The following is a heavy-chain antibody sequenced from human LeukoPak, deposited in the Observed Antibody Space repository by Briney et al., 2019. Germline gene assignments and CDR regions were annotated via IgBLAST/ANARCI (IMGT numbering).Heavy chain of an antibody. CDR2: VSWDAKTI. J-gene: IGHJ4*02. CDR1: GFTFDDYT. V-gene: IGHV3-43*01. Sequence: GGSLRLSCAASGFTFDDYTMHWVRQAPGKGLEWVSLVSWDAKTIYYADSVKGRFTISRDNSKNSLYLQMSSLTTEDTALYYCAKDEGGRYFDRLFYYFDYWGQGTLVTVSS. D-gene: IGHD3-9*01. CDR3: AKDEGGRYFDRLFYYFDY.